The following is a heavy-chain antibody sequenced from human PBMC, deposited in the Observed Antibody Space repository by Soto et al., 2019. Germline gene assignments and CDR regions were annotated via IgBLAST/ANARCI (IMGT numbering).Heavy chain of an antibody. V-gene: IGHV3-9*01. CDR1: GFIFDNHC. J-gene: IGHJ2*01. CDR2: VTWNSVAT. CDR3: VKEGGMKYFDF. D-gene: IGHD3-16*01. Sequence: GGSLRLSLTASGFIFDNHCMHWVRQAPGKGLEWVAGVTWNSVATGYADSVKGRFTISRDNAKNSLYLQMNSLSAEDTAVYFCVKEGGMKYFDFWGRGTVVTVSS.